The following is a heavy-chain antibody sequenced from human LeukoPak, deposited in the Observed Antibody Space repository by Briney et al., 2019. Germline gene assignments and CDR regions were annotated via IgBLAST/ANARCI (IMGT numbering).Heavy chain of an antibody. CDR2: IRTKPNTYAT. D-gene: IGHD2/OR15-2a*01. CDR1: GFTFSDST. CDR3: TRHTERNSD. Sequence: GGSLRLSCAASGFTFSDSTIHWVRQASGKGLEWVGRIRTKPNTYATAYAASVKGRFTISRDDSKNTAYLQMNSLKTDDTAVYYCTRHTERNSDWGQGTLVTVSS. J-gene: IGHJ4*02. V-gene: IGHV3-73*01.